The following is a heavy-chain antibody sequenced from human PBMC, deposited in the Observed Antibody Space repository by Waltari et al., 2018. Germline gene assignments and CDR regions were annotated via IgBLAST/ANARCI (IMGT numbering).Heavy chain of an antibody. Sequence: QVQLQQWGAGLLKPSETLSLTCAVYGGSFSGYYWSWIRQPPGKGLEWIGEIKHSGSTNYNPSLKSRVTISVDTSKNQFSLKLSSVTAADTAVYYCARGNNYDFWSGYPYYFDYWGQGTLVTVSS. J-gene: IGHJ4*02. D-gene: IGHD3-3*01. CDR3: ARGNNYDFWSGYPYYFDY. CDR2: IKHSGST. CDR1: GGSFSGYY. V-gene: IGHV4-34*01.